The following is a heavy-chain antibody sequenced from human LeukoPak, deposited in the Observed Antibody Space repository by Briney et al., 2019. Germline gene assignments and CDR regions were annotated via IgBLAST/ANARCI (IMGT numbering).Heavy chain of an antibody. V-gene: IGHV3-23*01. J-gene: IGHJ3*02. Sequence: GGSLRLSCAASGFTFTIYPMMWVRQAPGEGLEWVSALSASGDATYYADSVKGRFTISRDNSKNTLYLQINSLRAEDTAVYYCAKDGGIWGQGTMVTVSS. CDR1: GFTFTIYP. CDR3: AKDGGI. CDR2: LSASGDAT.